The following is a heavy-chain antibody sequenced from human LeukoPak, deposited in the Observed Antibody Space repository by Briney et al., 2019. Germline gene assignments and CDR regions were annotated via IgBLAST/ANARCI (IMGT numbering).Heavy chain of an antibody. J-gene: IGHJ4*02. CDR1: GFTFSSYS. V-gene: IGHV3-21*01. D-gene: IGHD3-22*01. CDR2: VNTVSSYI. CDR3: ARLRRNSDTSGYYYYYDY. Sequence: GGSLRLSCAASGFTFSSYSFNWVRQAPGKELEWVSSVNTVSSYIYYADSVRGRFTISRDNADNSLYLQMNGLRAEDTGVYYCARLRRNSDTSGYYYYYDYWGQGTLVTVSS.